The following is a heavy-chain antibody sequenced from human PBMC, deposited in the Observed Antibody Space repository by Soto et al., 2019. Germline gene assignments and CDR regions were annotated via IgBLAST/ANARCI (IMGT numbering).Heavy chain of an antibody. CDR1: GGSISSGGYS. J-gene: IGHJ6*02. D-gene: IGHD4-17*01. Sequence: QLQLQESGSGLVKPSQTLSLTCAVSGGSISSGGYSWSWIRQPPGKGLEWIGYIYHGGYTYYNSSVKRRGAISVDRSTNQFSLKLTSVTAADAAVEYCARALYGGYGYAMDVWGQGTTVTVSS. CDR2: IYHGGYT. V-gene: IGHV4-30-2*01. CDR3: ARALYGGYGYAMDV.